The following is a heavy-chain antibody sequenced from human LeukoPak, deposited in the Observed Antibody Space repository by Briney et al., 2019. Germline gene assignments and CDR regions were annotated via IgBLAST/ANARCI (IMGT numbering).Heavy chain of an antibody. J-gene: IGHJ4*02. V-gene: IGHV4-31*03. CDR2: IYYSGST. CDR1: GGSISRGGYY. D-gene: IGHD2-8*01. CDR3: ARDGVRGGNGFDY. Sequence: SQTLSLTCTVSGGSISRGGYYWSWIRQHPGRGLEWIGYIYYSGSTYYNPSLKSRLTISVDTSKNQFSLKLSSVTAADPAVYYCARDGVRGGNGFDYWGQGTLVTVSS.